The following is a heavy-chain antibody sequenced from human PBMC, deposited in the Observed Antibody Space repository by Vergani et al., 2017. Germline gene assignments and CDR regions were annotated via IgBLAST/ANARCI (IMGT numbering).Heavy chain of an antibody. D-gene: IGHD4-23*01. CDR1: GGTFSSYA. V-gene: IGHV1-2*02. Sequence: QVQLVQSGAEVKKPGSSVKVSCKASGGTFSSYAISWVRQAPGQGLEWMGGIIPNSGGTNYAQKFQGRVTMTRDTSISTAYMELSRLRSDDTAVYYCARAHDYGGNLLFDYWGQGTLVTVSS. CDR3: ARAHDYGGNLLFDY. J-gene: IGHJ4*02. CDR2: IIPNSGGT.